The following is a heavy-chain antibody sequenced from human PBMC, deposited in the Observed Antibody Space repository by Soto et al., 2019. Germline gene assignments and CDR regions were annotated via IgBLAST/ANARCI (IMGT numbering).Heavy chain of an antibody. D-gene: IGHD3-16*01. J-gene: IGHJ4*02. CDR1: GLTFSNYA. CDR3: AKMSTCSIRDY. Sequence: EVQLLESGGGLVQPGGSLRLSCAVTGLTFSNYAMSWVRQAPGKGLEWVSVISGSGDSTHYAESVKGRFTISRDNSKNTVYVQMNSLRAEETAVYYCAKMSTCSIRDYWGQGTLVTVSS. CDR2: ISGSGDST. V-gene: IGHV3-23*01.